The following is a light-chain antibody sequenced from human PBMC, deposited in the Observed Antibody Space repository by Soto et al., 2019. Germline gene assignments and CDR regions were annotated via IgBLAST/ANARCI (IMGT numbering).Light chain of an antibody. V-gene: IGKV1-5*01. CDR1: QTVSSW. J-gene: IGKJ1*01. CDR2: DVS. CDR3: QQYYSYSRT. Sequence: DIPMTQSPSTLSASVGDRVTITCRASQTVSSWLAWYQQKPGKAPKLLIYDVSSLESGVPSRFSGSGSGTEFTLTISSLQPDDFATYYCQQYYSYSRTFGQGTKVEV.